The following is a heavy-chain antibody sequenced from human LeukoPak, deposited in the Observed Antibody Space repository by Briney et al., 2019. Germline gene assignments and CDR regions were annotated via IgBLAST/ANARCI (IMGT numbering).Heavy chain of an antibody. D-gene: IGHD3-10*01. CDR3: ARSPHIWGASGSYYDS. V-gene: IGHV3-23*01. CDR2: IGASGGNT. J-gene: IGHJ4*02. CDR1: GFTFSSHV. Sequence: GGSLRLSCAASGFTFSSHVMSWVRQAPGKGLEWVSAIGASGGNTYYADSVKGRFTVSRDNSRNTLYLQMNSLKAEDTAVYYCARSPHIWGASGSYYDSWGQGTLVTASS.